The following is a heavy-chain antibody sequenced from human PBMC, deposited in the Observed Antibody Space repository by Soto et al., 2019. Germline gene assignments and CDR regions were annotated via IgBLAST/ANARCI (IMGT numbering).Heavy chain of an antibody. V-gene: IGHV1-69*02. D-gene: IGHD2-15*01. CDR1: GGTFSSYT. Sequence: QVQLVQSGAEVKKPGSSVKVSCKASGGTFSSYTISWVRQAPGQGLEWMGRIIPILGIANYAQKVQGGVTSTADTAQGTAYMGLSSLRSEDTAVDYCARRRESGGSRFDYWGQGTLVTVSS. CDR2: IIPILGIA. J-gene: IGHJ4*02. CDR3: ARRRESGGSRFDY.